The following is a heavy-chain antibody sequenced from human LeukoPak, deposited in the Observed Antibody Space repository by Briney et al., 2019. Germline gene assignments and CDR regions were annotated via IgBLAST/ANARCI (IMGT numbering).Heavy chain of an antibody. CDR3: ARDVGGYYTGSDDAFDI. V-gene: IGHV4-31*03. Sequence: SQTLSLTCTVSGDSIGSGGYYWSWIRQHPGKGLEWIGYIYYSGNSYYNPSLKSRVTISVDTSKNQFSLNLSSVTAADTAVYYCARDVGGYYTGSDDAFDIWGQGTMVTVSS. D-gene: IGHD3-22*01. J-gene: IGHJ3*02. CDR2: IYYSGNS. CDR1: GDSIGSGGYY.